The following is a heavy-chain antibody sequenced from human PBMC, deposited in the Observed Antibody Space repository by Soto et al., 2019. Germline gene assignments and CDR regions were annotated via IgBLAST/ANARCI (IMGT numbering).Heavy chain of an antibody. Sequence: PGGSLRLSCAASGFTFDDYAMHWVQQLPGKGLEWVSGISWNSGSAAYMDSVKGRFLISRDNAKKSLFLQMRSLRPEDTALYYCVKGLNYNFDNIGFHGWGQGTLVTVSS. CDR2: ISWNSGSA. J-gene: IGHJ4*02. D-gene: IGHD3-22*01. V-gene: IGHV3-9*01. CDR1: GFTFDDYA. CDR3: VKGLNYNFDNIGFHG.